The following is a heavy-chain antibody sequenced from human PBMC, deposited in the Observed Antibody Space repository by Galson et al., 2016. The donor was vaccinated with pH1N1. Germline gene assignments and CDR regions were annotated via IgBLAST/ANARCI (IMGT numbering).Heavy chain of an antibody. CDR2: ITTSGDSL. CDR3: ARDYYYYYGMDV. V-gene: IGHV3-48*03. Sequence: SLRLSCAASGFTFSGFEMNWVRQAPGKGLEWISYITTSGDSLYYADSVKGRFTISRDNAKNSLYPQMNSLRVEDTAVYYCARDYYYYYGMDVWGQGTTVTVSS. J-gene: IGHJ6*02. CDR1: GFTFSGFE.